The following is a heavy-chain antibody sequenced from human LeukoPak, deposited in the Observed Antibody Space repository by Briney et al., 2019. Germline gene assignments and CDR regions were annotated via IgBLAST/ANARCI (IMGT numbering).Heavy chain of an antibody. CDR2: ISGSGGST. Sequence: GGSLRLSCAASGFTFSSYWMSWVRQAPGKGLEWVSAISGSGGSTYYADSVKGRFTISRDNSKNTLYLQMNSLRAEDTAVYYCAKDTIGDSSGYYYDAPFDYWGQGTLVTVSS. D-gene: IGHD3-22*01. V-gene: IGHV3-23*01. CDR3: AKDTIGDSSGYYYDAPFDY. CDR1: GFTFSSYW. J-gene: IGHJ4*02.